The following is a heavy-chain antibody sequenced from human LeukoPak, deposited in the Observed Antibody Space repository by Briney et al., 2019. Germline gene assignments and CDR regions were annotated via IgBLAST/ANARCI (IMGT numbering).Heavy chain of an antibody. V-gene: IGHV1-2*02. CDR2: INPNSGGT. CDR1: GYTFTGYY. D-gene: IGHD6-13*01. CDR3: ARVGVSGRIAAAGTHFQH. J-gene: IGHJ1*01. Sequence: GASVKVSCKASGYTFTGYYMHWVRQAPGQGLEWMGWINPNSGGTNYAQKFQGRVTMTRDTSISTAYMELSRLRSEDTAVYYCARVGVSGRIAAAGTHFQHWGQGTLVTVSS.